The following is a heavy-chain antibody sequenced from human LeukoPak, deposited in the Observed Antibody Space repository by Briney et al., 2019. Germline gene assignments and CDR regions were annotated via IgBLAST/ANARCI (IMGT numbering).Heavy chain of an antibody. CDR3: ARYGRTTTVTNPYCFDY. Sequence: PSETLSLTCAVYGGSFSGYYWSWIRQPPGKGLEWIGEINHSGSTNYNPSLKSRVTISVDTSKNQFSLKLSSVTAADTAVYYCARYGRTTTVTNPYCFDYWGQGTLVTVSS. V-gene: IGHV4-34*01. J-gene: IGHJ4*02. CDR1: GGSFSGYY. CDR2: INHSGST. D-gene: IGHD4-17*01.